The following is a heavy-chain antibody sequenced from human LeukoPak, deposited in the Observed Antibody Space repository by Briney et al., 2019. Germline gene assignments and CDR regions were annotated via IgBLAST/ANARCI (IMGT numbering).Heavy chain of an antibody. J-gene: IGHJ4*02. D-gene: IGHD4/OR15-4a*01. CDR2: ITSSGTTT. CDR3: ARDPDYGDPY. Sequence: GGSLRLSCSASGFSFSDSYMSWFRLSAEKGLEWIAYITSSGTTTEYADSVKGRFAISRVNAKNSLYLQMNSLRPEDTAVYYCARDPDYGDPYWGQGTPVTVSS. CDR1: GFSFSDSY. V-gene: IGHV3-11*01.